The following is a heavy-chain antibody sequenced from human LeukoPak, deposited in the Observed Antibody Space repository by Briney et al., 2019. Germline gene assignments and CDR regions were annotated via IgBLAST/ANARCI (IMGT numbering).Heavy chain of an antibody. Sequence: SETLSLTCAVYGSSFSGYYWSWIRQPPGKGLEWIAEINHSGSTNYNPSLKTRLTISVDTSRNRFSLKLSSVTAADTAVYYCARIHAYFGMDVWGQGTTVTVSS. CDR3: ARIHAYFGMDV. CDR2: INHSGST. J-gene: IGHJ6*02. V-gene: IGHV4-34*01. CDR1: GSSFSGYY.